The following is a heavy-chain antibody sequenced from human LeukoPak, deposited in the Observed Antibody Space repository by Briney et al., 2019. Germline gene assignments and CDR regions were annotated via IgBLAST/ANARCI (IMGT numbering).Heavy chain of an antibody. J-gene: IGHJ6*02. CDR2: ISSSSSTI. CDR1: GFTFSSYS. CDR3: ARSRYTCGPIYYYYSMDV. D-gene: IGHD2-2*02. Sequence: SGGSLRLSCAASGFTFSSYSMNWVRQAPGKGLEWVSYISSSSSTIYYADSVKGRFTISRDNAKNSLYLQMNSLRAEDTAVYYCARSRYTCGPIYYYYSMDVWGQGTTVTVSS. V-gene: IGHV3-48*01.